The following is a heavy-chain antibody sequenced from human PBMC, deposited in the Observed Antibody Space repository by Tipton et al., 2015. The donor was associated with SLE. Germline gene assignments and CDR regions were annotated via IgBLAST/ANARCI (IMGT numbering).Heavy chain of an antibody. CDR3: ARDGTAMGVAEYFQH. CDR1: GGSFSGYY. CDR2: INHSGST. V-gene: IGHV4-34*01. Sequence: LRLSCAVYGGSFSGYYWSWIRQPPGKGLEWIGEINHSGSTNYNPSLKSRVTISVDTSKNQFSLKLSSVTAADTAVYYCARDGTAMGVAEYFQHWGQGTLVTVSS. D-gene: IGHD5-18*01. J-gene: IGHJ1*01.